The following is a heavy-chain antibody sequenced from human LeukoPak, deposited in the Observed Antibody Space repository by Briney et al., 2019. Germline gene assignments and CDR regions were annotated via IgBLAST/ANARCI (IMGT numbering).Heavy chain of an antibody. J-gene: IGHJ4*02. CDR2: INHSGST. Sequence: SETLSLTCAVYGGSFSGYYWSWIRQPPGKGLEWIGEINHSGSTNYSPSLKSRVTISVDTSKNQFSLKLSSVTAADTAVYYCASRVKDDSSGYLYFDWGQGTLVTVSS. CDR3: ASRVKDDSSGYLYFD. CDR1: GGSFSGYY. V-gene: IGHV4-34*01. D-gene: IGHD3-22*01.